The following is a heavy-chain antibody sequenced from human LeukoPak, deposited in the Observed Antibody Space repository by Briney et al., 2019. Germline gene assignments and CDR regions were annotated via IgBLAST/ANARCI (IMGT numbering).Heavy chain of an antibody. J-gene: IGHJ3*02. CDR2: IYSGGST. CDR3: ARDVGGAFDI. V-gene: IGHV3-53*04. D-gene: IGHD1-26*01. CDR1: GFTVSSNY. Sequence: GGSLRLSCAASGFTVSSNYMSWVRQAPGKGLEWVSVIYSGGSTYYADSVKGRFTISRHNSKNTLYLQMNSLRAEDAAVYYCARDVGGAFDIWGQGTMVTVSS.